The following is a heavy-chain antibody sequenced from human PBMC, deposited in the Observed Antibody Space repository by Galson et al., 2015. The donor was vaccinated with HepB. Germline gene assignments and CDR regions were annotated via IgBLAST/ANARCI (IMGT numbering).Heavy chain of an antibody. CDR2: ISAYNGNT. Sequence: SVKVSCKASGYTFTSYGISWVRQAPGQGLEWMGWISAYNGNTNYAQKLQGRVTMTTDTSTSTAYMELRSLRSDDTAVYYCARGGVGAMVLQNWFDPWGQGTLVTVSS. CDR3: ARGGVGAMVLQNWFDP. D-gene: IGHD1-26*01. V-gene: IGHV1-18*01. J-gene: IGHJ5*02. CDR1: GYTFTSYG.